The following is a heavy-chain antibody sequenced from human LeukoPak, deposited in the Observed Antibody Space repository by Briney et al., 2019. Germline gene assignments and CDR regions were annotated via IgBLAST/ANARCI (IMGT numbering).Heavy chain of an antibody. CDR1: GFSFSSYA. CDR3: ERAGITMVRGADI. CDR2: ISYDGSNK. J-gene: IGHJ3*02. Sequence: PGGSLRLSAAASGFSFSSYAMHWVRQAPGKRLEWAAVISYDGSNKYYADSVKRRFTISRENSENTLYLQMNSLRAEDTAVYYCERAGITMVRGADIWGQGTMVTVSS. D-gene: IGHD3-10*01. V-gene: IGHV3-30-3*01.